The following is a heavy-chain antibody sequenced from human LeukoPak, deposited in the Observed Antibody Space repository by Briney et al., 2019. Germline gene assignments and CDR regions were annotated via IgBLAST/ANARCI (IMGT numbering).Heavy chain of an antibody. CDR1: GGSISSGDYY. CDR2: IYYSGST. CDR3: ARENTVTTRGFVY. V-gene: IGHV4-30-4*01. D-gene: IGHD4-17*01. J-gene: IGHJ4*02. Sequence: SETLSLTCTVSGGSISSGDYYWTWIRQPPGKGLEWIGYIYYSGSTYYNPSLKSRATISVDTSKNQFSLKLTSVTAADTAVYYCARENTVTTRGFVYWGQGTLVTVSS.